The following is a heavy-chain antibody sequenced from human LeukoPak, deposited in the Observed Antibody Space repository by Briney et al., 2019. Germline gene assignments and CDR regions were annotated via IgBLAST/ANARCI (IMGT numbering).Heavy chain of an antibody. D-gene: IGHD3-10*01. V-gene: IGHV3-30*18. Sequence: PGGSLRLSCAASGFTFSSYGMHWVRQAPGKGLEWVAVISYDGSNKYYADSVKGRFTISRDNSKNTLYLQMNSLRAEDTAVYYCAKDRVNSYYYGSGSYYSFDYWGQGTLVTVSS. CDR3: AKDRVNSYYYGSGSYYSFDY. CDR2: ISYDGSNK. J-gene: IGHJ4*02. CDR1: GFTFSSYG.